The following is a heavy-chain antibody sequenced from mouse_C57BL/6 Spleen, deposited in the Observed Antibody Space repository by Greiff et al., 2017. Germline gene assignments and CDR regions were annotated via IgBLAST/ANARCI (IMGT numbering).Heavy chain of an antibody. CDR1: GYAFTNYL. CDR3: ARRVSGLHYFDY. J-gene: IGHJ2*01. CDR2: INPGSGGT. D-gene: IGHD3-1*01. V-gene: IGHV1-54*01. Sequence: QVQLKESGAELVRPWTSVKVSCKASGYAFTNYLIEWVKQRPGQGLEWIGVINPGSGGTNYNEKFKGKATLTADKSSSTAYMQLSSLTSEDSAVYFCARRVSGLHYFDYWGQGTTLTVSS.